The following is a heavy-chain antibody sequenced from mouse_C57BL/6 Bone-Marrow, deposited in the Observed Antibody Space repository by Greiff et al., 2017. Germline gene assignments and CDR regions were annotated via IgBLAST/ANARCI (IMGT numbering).Heavy chain of an antibody. CDR2: INPSNGGT. V-gene: IGHV1-53*01. J-gene: IGHJ2*01. CDR3: ARKDYSNFYYLYY. CDR1: GYTFTSYW. Sequence: QVQLQQPGTELVKPGASVKLPCKASGYTFTSYWLHWVKQRPGQGLEWIGNINPSNGGTNYNEKFKSKATLTVDKSSSTAYMQLSSLTSEDSAVYYCARKDYSNFYYLYYRGQSTTPTVSP. D-gene: IGHD2-5*01.